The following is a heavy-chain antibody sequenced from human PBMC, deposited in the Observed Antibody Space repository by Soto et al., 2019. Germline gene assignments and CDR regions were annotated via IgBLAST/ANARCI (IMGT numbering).Heavy chain of an antibody. J-gene: IGHJ6*02. Sequence: PSETLSLTCTVSGGSISSGGYYWSWIRQHPGKGLEWIGYIYYSGSTYYNPSLKSRVTISVDTSKNQFSLKLSSVTAADTAVYYCARSGVYCSSTSCYYYYGMDVWGQGTTVTVSS. CDR3: ARSGVYCSSTSCYYYYGMDV. CDR1: GGSISSGGYY. CDR2: IYYSGST. V-gene: IGHV4-31*03. D-gene: IGHD2-2*01.